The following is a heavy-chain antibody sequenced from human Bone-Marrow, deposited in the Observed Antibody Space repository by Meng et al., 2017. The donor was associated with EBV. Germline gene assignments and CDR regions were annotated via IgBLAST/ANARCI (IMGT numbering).Heavy chain of an antibody. Sequence: VQVGGAGGGLVKAGGSLRLSCAASGFTFSDYYMSWIRQAPGKGLEWVSYITGTGISFYYADSVKGRFTISRDNAKNSLYLQMNSLRAEDTAVYYCARLRNWNDIEPWGQGTLVTVSS. CDR2: ITGTGISF. J-gene: IGHJ4*02. V-gene: IGHV3-11*01. D-gene: IGHD1-1*01. CDR1: GFTFSDYY. CDR3: ARLRNWNDIEP.